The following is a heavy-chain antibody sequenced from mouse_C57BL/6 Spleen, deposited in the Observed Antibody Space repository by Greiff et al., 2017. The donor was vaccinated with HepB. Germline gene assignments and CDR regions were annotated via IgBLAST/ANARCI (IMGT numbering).Heavy chain of an antibody. CDR2: IYPRSGNT. CDR1: GYTFTSYG. D-gene: IGHD3-2*02. J-gene: IGHJ3*01. V-gene: IGHV1-81*01. CDR3: ARGAEQGSGYVAWFAY. Sequence: VKLMESGAELARPGASVKLSCKASGYTFTSYGISWVKQRTGQGLEWIGEIYPRSGNTYYNEKFKGKATLTADKSSSTAYMELRSLTSEDSAVYFCARGAEQGSGYVAWFAYWGQGTLVTVSA.